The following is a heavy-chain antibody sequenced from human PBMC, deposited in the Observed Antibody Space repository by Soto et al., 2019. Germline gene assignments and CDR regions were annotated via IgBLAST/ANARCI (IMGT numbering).Heavy chain of an antibody. V-gene: IGHV3-30*18. CDR1: GFTFSSYG. CDR3: AKDRSNWNDGGLWFDP. CDR2: ISYDGSNK. J-gene: IGHJ5*02. D-gene: IGHD1-1*01. Sequence: QVQLVESGGGVVQPGRSLRLSCAASGFTFSSYGMHWVRQAPGKGLEWVAVISYDGSNKYYADSVKGRFTISRDNSKNTLYLQMNSLRAEDTAVYYCAKDRSNWNDGGLWFDPWGQGTLVTVSS.